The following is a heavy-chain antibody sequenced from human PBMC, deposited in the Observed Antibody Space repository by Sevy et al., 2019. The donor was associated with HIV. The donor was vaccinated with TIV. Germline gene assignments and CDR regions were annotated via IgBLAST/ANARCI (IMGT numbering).Heavy chain of an antibody. CDR3: ARDLDGGNWGHAFDI. Sequence: GGPLRLSCAASGFTFSSYSMNWVRQAPGKGLEWVSYISSSSSTIYYADSVKGRFTISRDNAKNSLYLQMNSLRDEDTAVYYCARDLDGGNWGHAFDIWGQGTMVTVSS. CDR1: GFTFSSYS. V-gene: IGHV3-48*02. J-gene: IGHJ3*02. CDR2: ISSSSSTI. D-gene: IGHD7-27*01.